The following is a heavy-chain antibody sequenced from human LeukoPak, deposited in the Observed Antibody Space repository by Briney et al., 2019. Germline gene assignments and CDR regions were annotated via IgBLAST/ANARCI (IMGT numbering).Heavy chain of an antibody. CDR3: AKDANYYDSSGFFIPFDY. D-gene: IGHD3-22*01. CDR2: ISGNGHQT. Sequence: GGSLRLSCSASDFAFSRFAMTWVRHLPGKGLDWVSTISGNGHQTYYGDSVKGRFSVSRDNSKNILYLQMDSLRADDSALYYCAKDANYYDSSGFFIPFDYWGQGTLVTVSS. J-gene: IGHJ4*02. CDR1: DFAFSRFA. V-gene: IGHV3-23*01.